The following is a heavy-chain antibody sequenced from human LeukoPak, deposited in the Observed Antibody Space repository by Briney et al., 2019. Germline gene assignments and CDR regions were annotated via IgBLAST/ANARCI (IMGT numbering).Heavy chain of an antibody. CDR1: GYTFTSYG. Sequence: ASVKVSCKASGYTFTSYGISRVRQAPGQGLEWMGWISAYNGNTNYAQKLQGRVTMTTDTSTSTAYMELRSLRSDDTAVYYCARDSYSYGYLYYFDYWGQGTLVTVSS. CDR3: ARDSYSYGYLYYFDY. J-gene: IGHJ4*02. D-gene: IGHD5-18*01. V-gene: IGHV1-18*01. CDR2: ISAYNGNT.